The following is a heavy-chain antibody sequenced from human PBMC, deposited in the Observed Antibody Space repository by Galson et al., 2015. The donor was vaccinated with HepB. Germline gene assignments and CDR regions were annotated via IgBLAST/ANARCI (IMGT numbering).Heavy chain of an antibody. J-gene: IGHJ4*02. CDR2: ISYDGSNK. CDR3: AKGYYGGGLGY. CDR1: GFTFSSYG. V-gene: IGHV3-30*18. Sequence: SLRLSCAASGFTFSSYGMHWVRQAPGKGLEWVAVISYDGSNKYYADSVRGRFTISRDNSKNTLYLQMNSLRAEDTAVYYCAKGYYGGGLGYWGQGTLVTVSS. D-gene: IGHD3-10*01.